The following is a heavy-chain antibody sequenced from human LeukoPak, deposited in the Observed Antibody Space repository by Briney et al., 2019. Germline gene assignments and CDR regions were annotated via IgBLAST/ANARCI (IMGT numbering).Heavy chain of an antibody. CDR3: ARVGDHFHWYLDL. J-gene: IGHJ2*01. Sequence: GGSLRLSCAVSGFTFSNYWMHWVRQVPGKGLVLISRINADGSGAFHADSVKGRFTMSRDNAKKTLYLQMNDLRAEDTAVYYCARVGDHFHWYLDLWGRGTLVTVSS. V-gene: IGHV3-74*01. D-gene: IGHD3-3*02. CDR1: GFTFSNYW. CDR2: INADGSGA.